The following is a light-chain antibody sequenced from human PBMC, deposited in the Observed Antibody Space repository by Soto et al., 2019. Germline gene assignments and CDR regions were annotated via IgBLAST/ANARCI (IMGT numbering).Light chain of an antibody. Sequence: VVMTQSPLSLPVTLGQPASISCRSSQSLVYSYGNAYLIWSHQKPVQSPRRLIFKVSNRDYGAPDRLSGRGAGTALPLKIGRVEDGDVGVYYSLQGSFGPWTFGQGKKVEI. CDR2: KVS. CDR1: QSLVYSYGNAY. J-gene: IGKJ1*01. CDR3: LQGSFGPWT. V-gene: IGKV2-30*01.